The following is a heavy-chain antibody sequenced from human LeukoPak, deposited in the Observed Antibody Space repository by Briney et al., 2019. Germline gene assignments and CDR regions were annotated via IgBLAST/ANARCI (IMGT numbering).Heavy chain of an antibody. D-gene: IGHD1-26*01. Sequence: GASVKVSCKASVHTFIIYGIGWVWHGPGQGLEWVGWTSDYMGNRNTEYAQKFQGRVSMTTDSSTSTAYMELRSLTSDDTAVYYCARARHVESSTDAFDIWGQGTMVTVSS. CDR2: TSDYMGNR. V-gene: IGHV1-18*01. CDR3: ARARHVESSTDAFDI. J-gene: IGHJ3*02. CDR1: VHTFIIYG.